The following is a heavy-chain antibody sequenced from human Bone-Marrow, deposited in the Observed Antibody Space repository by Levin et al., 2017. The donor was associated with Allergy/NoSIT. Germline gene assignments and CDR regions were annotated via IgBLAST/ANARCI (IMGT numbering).Heavy chain of an antibody. Sequence: NSSETLSLTCAVSGASVSSGYYWGWIRQSPGKGLEWIGSIYHSGNTYYNPSLKSRVTTSLDTSKNQFSLKLSSVTAADTAVYYCARVDGSVRHWLGGSMYTYYGMDVWGQGTTVTVSS. CDR3: ARVDGSVRHWLGGSMYTYYGMDV. D-gene: IGHD6-19*01. J-gene: IGHJ6*02. CDR1: GASVSSGYY. CDR2: IYHSGNT. V-gene: IGHV4-38-2*01.